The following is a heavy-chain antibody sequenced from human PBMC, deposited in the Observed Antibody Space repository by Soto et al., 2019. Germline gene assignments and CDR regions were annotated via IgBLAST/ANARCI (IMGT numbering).Heavy chain of an antibody. CDR1: GGSISSSSYY. CDR2: IYYSGST. D-gene: IGHD3-10*01. J-gene: IGHJ3*02. V-gene: IGHV4-39*01. Sequence: SETLSLTCTVSGGSISSSSYYWGWIRQPPGKGLEWIGSIYYSGSTYYNPSLKSRVTISVDTSKNQFSLKLSSVTAADTAVYYCARRRGSDAFDIWGQGTMVTV. CDR3: ARRRGSDAFDI.